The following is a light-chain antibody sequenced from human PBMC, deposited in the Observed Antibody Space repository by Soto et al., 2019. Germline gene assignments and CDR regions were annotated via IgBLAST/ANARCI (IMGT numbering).Light chain of an antibody. CDR3: LQDYNFPWT. CDR1: QTFNSW. J-gene: IGKJ1*01. V-gene: IGKV1-6*01. CDR2: AAS. Sequence: IQMTQSPSRMYASVGDTITITCRASQTFNSWVTWYQQKPGKAPNLLIYAASSLHSGVPSRFSGSGSGTDFTLTISSLQPEDFATYYCLQDYNFPWTFGQGTKVE.